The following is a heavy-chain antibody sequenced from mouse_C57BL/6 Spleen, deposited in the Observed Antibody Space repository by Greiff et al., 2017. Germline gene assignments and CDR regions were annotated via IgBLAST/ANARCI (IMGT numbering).Heavy chain of an antibody. CDR2: IDPSDSYT. Sequence: QVHVKQPGAELVKPGASVKLSCKASGYTFTSYWMQWVKQRPGQGLEWIGEIDPSDSYTNYNQKFKGKATLTVDTSSSTAYMQLSSLTSEDSAVYYCARIRSKEGYFDVWGTGTTVTVSS. CDR3: ARIRSKEGYFDV. J-gene: IGHJ1*03. V-gene: IGHV1-50*01. D-gene: IGHD1-1*01. CDR1: GYTFTSYW.